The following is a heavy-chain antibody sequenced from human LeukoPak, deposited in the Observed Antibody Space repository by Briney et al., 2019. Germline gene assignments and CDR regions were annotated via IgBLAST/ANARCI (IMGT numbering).Heavy chain of an antibody. Sequence: PSETLSLTCTVSGGSISSGGYYWSWIRQHPGKGLEWIGSIYYSGSTYYNPSLKSRVTISVDTSKNQFSLKLSSVTAADTAVYYCAREPPGVATIGGLDYWGQGTLVTGSS. J-gene: IGHJ4*02. CDR2: IYYSGST. V-gene: IGHV4-31*03. CDR3: AREPPGVATIGGLDY. D-gene: IGHD5-12*01. CDR1: GGSISSGGYY.